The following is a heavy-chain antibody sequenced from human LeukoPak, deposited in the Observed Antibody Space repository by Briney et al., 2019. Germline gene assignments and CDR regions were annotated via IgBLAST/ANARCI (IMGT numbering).Heavy chain of an antibody. Sequence: PGGSLRLSCAASGFTFDDYGMRWVRQAPGEGLVWGFGINWNGGSTGYADSVKGRFTISRDNAKNSLYLQMNSLRAEDTALYYCARGGGSGSYYGGYYFDYWGQGTLVTVSS. D-gene: IGHD3-10*01. CDR3: ARGGGSGSYYGGYYFDY. CDR2: INWNGGST. J-gene: IGHJ4*02. CDR1: GFTFDDYG. V-gene: IGHV3-20*04.